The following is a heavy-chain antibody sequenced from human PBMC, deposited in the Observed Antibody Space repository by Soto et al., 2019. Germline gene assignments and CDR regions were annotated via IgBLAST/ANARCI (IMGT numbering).Heavy chain of an antibody. J-gene: IGHJ6*03. CDR2: IYGGDSDT. CDR1: GYNFKKYW. CDR3: ARHESLDVIVGGCYSYMDV. V-gene: IGHV5-51*03. Sequence: EVQLVQSGAQVKKSGEPLRISWQASGYNFKKYWIGWVRQRPGKGPEWLGMIYGGDSDTRYSPPFEGQVTISVARSVDTAYWQWSRLKETDNAIYFCARHESLDVIVGGCYSYMDVWGKGTSVTVSS. D-gene: IGHD2-21*01.